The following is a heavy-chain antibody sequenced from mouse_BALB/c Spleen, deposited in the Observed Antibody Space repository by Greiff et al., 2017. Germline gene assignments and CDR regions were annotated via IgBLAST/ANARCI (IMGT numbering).Heavy chain of an antibody. CDR2: IRNKANGYTT. J-gene: IGHJ4*01. Sequence: EVQVVESGGGLVQPGGSLRLSCATSGFTFTDYYMSWVRQPPGKALEWLGFIRNKANGYTTEYSASVKGRFTISRDNSQSILYLQMNTLRAEDSATYYCARAYGNYAMDYWGQGTSVTVSS. D-gene: IGHD2-10*02. V-gene: IGHV7-3*02. CDR1: GFTFTDYY. CDR3: ARAYGNYAMDY.